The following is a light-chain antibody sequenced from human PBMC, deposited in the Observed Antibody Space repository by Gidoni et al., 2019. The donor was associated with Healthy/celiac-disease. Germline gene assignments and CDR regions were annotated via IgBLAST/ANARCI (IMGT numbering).Light chain of an antibody. Sequence: SASVGDRVTITCRASQGISSALAWYQQKTGKAPKLLIYDASSLESGVPSRFSGSGSGTDFTLTISSLQPEDFATYYCQQFNSPGVTFGPGTKVDIK. CDR3: QQFNSPGVT. V-gene: IGKV1-13*02. CDR2: DAS. J-gene: IGKJ3*01. CDR1: QGISSA.